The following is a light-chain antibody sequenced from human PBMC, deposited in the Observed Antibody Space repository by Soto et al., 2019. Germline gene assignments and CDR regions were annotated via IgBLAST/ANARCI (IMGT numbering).Light chain of an antibody. V-gene: IGKV3-15*01. Sequence: EIVMTQSPATLSVSPGERATLSCRASQSVSDKLAWYQQKPGQAPRLLIYHASTRATGIPARCSGSGSGTEFTLTISSLQSEDFAVYYCQQYNNWPPWTFGQGTKVEIK. CDR3: QQYNNWPPWT. J-gene: IGKJ1*01. CDR2: HAS. CDR1: QSVSDK.